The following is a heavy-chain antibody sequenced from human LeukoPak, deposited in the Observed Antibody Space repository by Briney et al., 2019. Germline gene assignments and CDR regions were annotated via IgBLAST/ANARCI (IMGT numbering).Heavy chain of an antibody. J-gene: IGHJ5*02. D-gene: IGHD3-10*01. V-gene: IGHV4-39*01. CDR1: GGSISSSSYY. Sequence: PSETLSLTCTVSGGSISSSSYYWGWIRQPPEKGLEWIGSIYYSGRTYYNPSLKSRVTISVDTSKNQLSLKLSSVTAADTAVYYCARVGDYYGSGSYYNWFDPWGQGTLVIVFS. CDR2: IYYSGRT. CDR3: ARVGDYYGSGSYYNWFDP.